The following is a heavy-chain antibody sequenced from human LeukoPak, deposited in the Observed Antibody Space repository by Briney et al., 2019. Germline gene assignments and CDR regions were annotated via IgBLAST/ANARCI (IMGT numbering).Heavy chain of an antibody. Sequence: PSETPSLTCGVYGGSFSGDYWSWVRQPPGKGLEWIGEINHSGSASYNPSLKSRVTISVDTSKIQFSLKLSSVTAADTAVYHCAREDGEGASLTGWGQGTLVTVSS. CDR1: GGSFSGDY. CDR3: AREDGEGASLTG. J-gene: IGHJ4*02. V-gene: IGHV4-34*01. D-gene: IGHD3-9*01. CDR2: INHSGSA.